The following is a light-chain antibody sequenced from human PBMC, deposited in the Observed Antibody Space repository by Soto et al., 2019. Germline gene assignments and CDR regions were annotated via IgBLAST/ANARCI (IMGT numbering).Light chain of an antibody. J-gene: IGKJ5*01. Sequence: DIQMPQSPSSLSASVGDTVTMTCRARQSIALSVNWYQQKPGKAPKLLIYVAFTLESGVPSRFSGSGSGTEFTLTIRSLQPEDFATDYCQQSFRSPITFGQGTRLE. CDR2: VAF. CDR1: QSIALS. V-gene: IGKV1-39*01. CDR3: QQSFRSPIT.